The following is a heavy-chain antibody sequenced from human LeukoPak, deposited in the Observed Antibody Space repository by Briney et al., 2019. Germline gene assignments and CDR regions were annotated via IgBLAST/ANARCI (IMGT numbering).Heavy chain of an antibody. Sequence: GGSLRLSCAASGFTFSSYSMNWVRQAPGKGLEWVSYISSSSSTIYYADSVKGRFAISRDNSKNTLYLQMNSLRAEDTAVYYCVQEGPRGLAFDIWGQGTKVTVSS. CDR2: ISSSSSTI. CDR1: GFTFSSYS. V-gene: IGHV3-48*01. J-gene: IGHJ3*02. CDR3: VQEGPRGLAFDI.